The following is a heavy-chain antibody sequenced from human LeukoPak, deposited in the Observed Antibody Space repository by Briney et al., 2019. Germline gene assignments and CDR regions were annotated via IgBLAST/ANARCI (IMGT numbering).Heavy chain of an antibody. CDR3: ARHPTNCSGGSYYSSSLDY. V-gene: IGHV4-39*01. CDR2: IYYSGST. CDR1: GGSISSSSYY. D-gene: IGHD2-15*01. J-gene: IGHJ4*02. Sequence: SETLSLTCTVSGGSISSSSYYWGWIRQPPGKGLEWIGSIYYSGSTYYNPSLKSRVTISVDTSKNQFSLKLSSVTAADTAVYYCARHPTNCSGGSYYSSSLDYWGQGTLVTVSS.